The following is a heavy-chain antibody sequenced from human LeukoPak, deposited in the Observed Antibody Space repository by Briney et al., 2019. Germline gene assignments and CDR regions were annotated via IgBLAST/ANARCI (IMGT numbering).Heavy chain of an antibody. D-gene: IGHD2-2*01. Sequence: PGGSLRLSCTASGFTFSSYWMNWVRQAPGKGLEWVANINLDGSEKHYMDSVKGRFTISRDNAKNSLYLQMNSLRAEDMALYYCAKSCSSTNCYYFDYWGQGTLVTVSS. CDR1: GFTFSSYW. CDR3: AKSCSSTNCYYFDY. J-gene: IGHJ4*02. V-gene: IGHV3-7*03. CDR2: INLDGSEK.